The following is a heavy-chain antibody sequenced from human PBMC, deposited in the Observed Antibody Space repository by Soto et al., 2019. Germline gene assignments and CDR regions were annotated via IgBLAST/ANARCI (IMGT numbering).Heavy chain of an antibody. CDR3: VRVYGRSSCFFDS. Sequence: SETLSLTSGVSGYSLSSGYHWGCIRQPPGKGLEWIGTIYHSGTTYYNPSLMSRVTMSVDTSKNQFSLKVTSATAADTAVYFCVRVYGRSSCFFDSWGQGTLVTVSS. V-gene: IGHV4-38-2*01. D-gene: IGHD6-6*01. CDR2: IYHSGTT. J-gene: IGHJ4*02. CDR1: GYSLSSGYH.